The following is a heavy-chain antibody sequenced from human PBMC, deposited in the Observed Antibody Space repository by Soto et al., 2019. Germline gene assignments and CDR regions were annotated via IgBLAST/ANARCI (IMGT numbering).Heavy chain of an antibody. D-gene: IGHD2-15*01. V-gene: IGHV4-31*03. CDR3: AREVDSGGLDY. CDR2: IYYSGST. CDR1: GGSISSGGYY. J-gene: IGHJ4*02. Sequence: QVQLQESGPGLVKPSQTLSLTCTVSGGSISSGGYYWSWIRQHPGKGLEWIGYIYYSGSTYYNPSLKSRVNISVDTSKNQFSLKLSSVTSADTAVYYCAREVDSGGLDYWGQGTLVTVSS.